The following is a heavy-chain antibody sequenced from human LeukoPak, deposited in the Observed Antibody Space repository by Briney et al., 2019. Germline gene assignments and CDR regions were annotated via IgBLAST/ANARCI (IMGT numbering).Heavy chain of an antibody. V-gene: IGHV3-48*03. CDR2: ISSSGSTI. D-gene: IGHD6-19*01. CDR1: GFTFSSYG. J-gene: IGHJ4*02. CDR3: ATALHTSSSFDY. Sequence: LGGALRLSCAASGFTFSSYGMYWVRQAPGEGLEWVSYISSSGSTIYHAVSVKGLFSISRDNAKNSLYLQLISLRAADSAVYYCATALHTSSSFDYWGQGTLVTVSS.